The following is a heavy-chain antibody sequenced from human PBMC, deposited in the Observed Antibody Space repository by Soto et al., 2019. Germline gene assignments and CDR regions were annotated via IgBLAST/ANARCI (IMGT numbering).Heavy chain of an antibody. V-gene: IGHV3-33*01. CDR1: EFTFSRHG. D-gene: IGHD3-10*01. CDR3: ARERTFGDNKHNYMDV. J-gene: IGHJ6*03. Sequence: QVQLVESGGGVVQPGRSLRLSCAASEFTFSRHGMHWVRQAPGKGLQWVGVIWSDGSNEVYADSVKGRFIISRDNSKNILYLQMNSLRAEDTAVYYCARERTFGDNKHNYMDVWGTGITGTVSS. CDR2: IWSDGSNE.